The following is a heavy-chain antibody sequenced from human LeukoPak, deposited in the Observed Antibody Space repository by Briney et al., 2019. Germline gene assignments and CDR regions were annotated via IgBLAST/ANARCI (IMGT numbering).Heavy chain of an antibody. CDR2: INPNSGGT. Sequence: ASVKVSCKASGYTFTGYYMHWVRQAPGQGLEWMGWINPNSGGTNYAQKFQGRVTMIRDTSTSTVYMELSSLRSEDTAVYYCARDLTKGGAFDIGGQGTMATVSS. D-gene: IGHD3-16*01. V-gene: IGHV1-2*02. J-gene: IGHJ3*02. CDR3: ARDLTKGGAFDI. CDR1: GYTFTGYY.